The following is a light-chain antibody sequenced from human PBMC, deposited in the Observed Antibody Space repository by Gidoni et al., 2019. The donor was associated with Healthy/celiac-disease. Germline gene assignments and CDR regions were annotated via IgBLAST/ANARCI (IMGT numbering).Light chain of an antibody. CDR1: QSISSY. CDR2: AAS. Sequence: IQVPQTPCARSASVGDRVTITCRASQSISSYLNWYQQKPGKAPKLLIYAASSLQSGVPSRFSGSGSGTDFTLTISSLQPEDFATYYCQQSYSTPITFGQGTRLEIK. V-gene: IGKV1-39*01. J-gene: IGKJ5*01. CDR3: QQSYSTPIT.